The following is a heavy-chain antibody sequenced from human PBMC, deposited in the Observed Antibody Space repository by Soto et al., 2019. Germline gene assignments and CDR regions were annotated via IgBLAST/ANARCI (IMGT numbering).Heavy chain of an antibody. CDR3: TRLPRYYSYGMAV. Sequence: PGGSLRLSCAASGFTFGKFAMRWVRQAPGKGLEWVSGISGSGGNKYHADSVKGRFTISRDNSKNTLYLQMNSLRTEDTALYYCTRLPRYYSYGMAVSGQGTTLTVSS. D-gene: IGHD2-15*01. CDR2: ISGSGGNK. CDR1: GFTFGKFA. J-gene: IGHJ6*02. V-gene: IGHV3-43*02.